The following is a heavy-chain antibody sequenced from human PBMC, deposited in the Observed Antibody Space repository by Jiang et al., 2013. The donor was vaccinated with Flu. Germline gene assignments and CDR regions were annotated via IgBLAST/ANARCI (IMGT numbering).Heavy chain of an antibody. CDR1: GYTFTTYG. V-gene: IGHV1-18*04. J-gene: IGHJ6*02. D-gene: IGHD3-22*01. Sequence: GAEVKKPGASVKVSCEAFGYTFTTYGIIWVRQAPGQGLEWMGWISAYNGDTDYAQKLQGRVTMTTDTSTTTAYMELRSLTSDDTAVYYCARGGNYYDRSGHYGNFYYYGMDVWGQGTTVTVSS. CDR3: ARGGNYYDRSGHYGNFYYYGMDV. CDR2: ISAYNGDT.